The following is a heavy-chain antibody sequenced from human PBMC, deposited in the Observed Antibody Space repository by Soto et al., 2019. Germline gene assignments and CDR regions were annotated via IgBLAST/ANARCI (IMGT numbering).Heavy chain of an antibody. J-gene: IGHJ4*02. D-gene: IGHD3-3*01. V-gene: IGHV3-30*18. Sequence: ESGGGVVQPGRSLRLSCAASGFTFSSYGMHWVRQAPGKGLEWVAVISYDGSNKYYADSVKGRFTISRDNSKNTLYLQMNSLRAEDTAVYYCAKDHLRFLEWSHPRCLDYWGQGTLVTVSS. CDR1: GFTFSSYG. CDR2: ISYDGSNK. CDR3: AKDHLRFLEWSHPRCLDY.